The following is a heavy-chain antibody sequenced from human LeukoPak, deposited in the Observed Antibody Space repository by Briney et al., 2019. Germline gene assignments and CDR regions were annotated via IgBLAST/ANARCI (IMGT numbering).Heavy chain of an antibody. CDR2: ISGGGGST. CDR3: AKGSGWLLPQYVDF. V-gene: IGHV3-23*01. D-gene: IGHD2-21*01. CDR1: GFTFSSSA. J-gene: IGHJ4*02. Sequence: GGSLRLSCAPSGFTFSSSAMSWVRHAPGKGREWLSTISGGGGSTYYADSVKGRFTISRDNSKNTLYLHMKSLRAEDTAVYYCAKGSGWLLPQYVDFWGQGNLVTVSS.